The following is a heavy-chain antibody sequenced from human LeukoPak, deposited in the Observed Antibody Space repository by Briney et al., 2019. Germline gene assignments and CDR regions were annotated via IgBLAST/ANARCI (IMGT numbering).Heavy chain of an antibody. Sequence: GGSMTLSCAASGFTFSSYGMRWVRQAPGKGLEWVAFIRYDGGNKYYADSVKGRFTISRDNSKNTLYLQMNSLRAEDTAVYYCAKESSYGPFDYWGQGTMVTVSS. CDR2: IRYDGGNK. D-gene: IGHD5-18*01. CDR3: AKESSYGPFDY. J-gene: IGHJ4*02. CDR1: GFTFSSYG. V-gene: IGHV3-30*02.